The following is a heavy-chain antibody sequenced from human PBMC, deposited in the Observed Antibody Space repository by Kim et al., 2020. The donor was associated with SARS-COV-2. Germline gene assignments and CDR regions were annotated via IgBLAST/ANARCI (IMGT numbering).Heavy chain of an antibody. V-gene: IGHV3-21*01. CDR1: GFTFSSYS. J-gene: IGHJ4*02. Sequence: GGSLRLSCAASGFTFSSYSMNWVRQAPGKGLEWVSSISSSSSYIYYADSVKGRFTISRDNAKNSLYLQMNSLRAEDTAVYYCAREEGDYGGNAYYFDYWGQGTLVTVSS. D-gene: IGHD4-17*01. CDR3: AREEGDYGGNAYYFDY. CDR2: ISSSSSYI.